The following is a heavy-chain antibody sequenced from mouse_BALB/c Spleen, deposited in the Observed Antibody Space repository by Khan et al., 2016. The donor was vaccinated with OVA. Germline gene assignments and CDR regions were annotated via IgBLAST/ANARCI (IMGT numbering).Heavy chain of an antibody. V-gene: IGHV1-7*01. CDR2: INPSTGYT. J-gene: IGHJ2*01. D-gene: IGHD1-1*01. CDR1: GYTFINYW. Sequence: VQLQQSGAELAKPGASVKMSCKASGYTFINYWILWIKQRPGQGMEWIGYINPSTGYTEYNQNFKDKATLTADKSSRPAYMQLSSLTSEDPTVYYCARRGLRWDFDYWGQGTTLTVAS. CDR3: ARRGLRWDFDY.